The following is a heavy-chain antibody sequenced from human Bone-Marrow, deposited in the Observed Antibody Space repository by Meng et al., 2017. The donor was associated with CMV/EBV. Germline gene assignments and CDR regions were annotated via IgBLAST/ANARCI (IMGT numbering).Heavy chain of an antibody. D-gene: IGHD6-19*01. Sequence: ASVKVSCKASGYTFTGYYMHWVRQAPGQGLEWMGWINPNSGGTNYAQKFQGRVTMTRDTSISTAYMELSRLRSDDTAVYYCARLPGIAVAATLADDYFDYWGQGTLVTVSS. CDR1: GYTFTGYY. J-gene: IGHJ4*02. CDR3: ARLPGIAVAATLADDYFDY. V-gene: IGHV1-2*02. CDR2: INPNSGGT.